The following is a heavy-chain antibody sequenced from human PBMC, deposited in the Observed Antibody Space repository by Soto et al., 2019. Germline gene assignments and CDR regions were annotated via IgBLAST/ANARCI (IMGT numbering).Heavy chain of an antibody. Sequence: SETLSLTCSVSGDSGHSGSYFWSWIRQPPGKGLEWIGYVTYSGSTSYNPSLKSRLTMSADMSKNQFSLNLSSVTAADTAVYYCASGYNWHYFYGLDVWGQGTTVTVSS. D-gene: IGHD3-22*01. J-gene: IGHJ6*02. CDR1: GDSGHSGSYF. CDR3: ASGYNWHYFYGLDV. CDR2: VTYSGST. V-gene: IGHV4-61*01.